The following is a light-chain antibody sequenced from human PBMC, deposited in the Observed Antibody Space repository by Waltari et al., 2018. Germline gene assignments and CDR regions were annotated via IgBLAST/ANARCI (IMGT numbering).Light chain of an antibody. CDR1: QSVLYSSNNKNY. J-gene: IGKJ1*01. Sequence: DIVMTQSPDSLAVSLGERDTINCKSSQSVLYSSNNKNYLAWYQQKPGQPPKVLIYWASTRESGVPDRFSGSGSGTDFSLTINSLQAEDVAVYYCQQYYSSPQTFGQGTKVEIK. CDR2: WAS. V-gene: IGKV4-1*01. CDR3: QQYYSSPQT.